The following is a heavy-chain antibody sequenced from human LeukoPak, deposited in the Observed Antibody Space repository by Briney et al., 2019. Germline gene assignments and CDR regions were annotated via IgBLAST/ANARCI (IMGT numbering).Heavy chain of an antibody. CDR1: GGSIRSYY. CDR3: VRGGVATIDY. V-gene: IGHV4-59*01. J-gene: IGHJ4*02. D-gene: IGHD5-12*01. Sequence: PSETVSLTCTVSGGSIRSYYWSWIRQSPGKGLEWIGYIYYTGSSNYNPSLKSRVTISVDTSKNQFSLKLNFVTAADTAVYYCVRGGVATIDYWGQGTLVTVSS. CDR2: IYYTGSS.